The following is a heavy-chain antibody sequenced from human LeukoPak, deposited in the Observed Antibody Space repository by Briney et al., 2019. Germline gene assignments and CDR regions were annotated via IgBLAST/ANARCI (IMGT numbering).Heavy chain of an antibody. CDR1: GFTFGDYA. D-gene: IGHD2-15*01. CDR2: IRSKAYGGTT. Sequence: PGGSLRLSCTASGFTFGDYAMSWVRQAPGQGLEGVGFIRSKAYGGTTEYAASVKGRFTISRDDSKSIAYLQMNSLKTEDTAVYYCTRVARDSYYFDYWGQGTLVTVSS. V-gene: IGHV3-49*04. CDR3: TRVARDSYYFDY. J-gene: IGHJ4*02.